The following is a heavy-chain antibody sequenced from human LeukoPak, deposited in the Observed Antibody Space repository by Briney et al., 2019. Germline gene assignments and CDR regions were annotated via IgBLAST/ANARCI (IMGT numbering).Heavy chain of an antibody. Sequence: ASVKVSCKASGYTFTGYYMHWVRQVPGQGLEWMGRINPNSGGTNYAQKFRGRVTMTRDTSISTAYMELSRLRSDDTAVYYCARASKILRFLEWPPDAFDIWGQGTMVTVSS. CDR2: INPNSGGT. CDR3: ARASKILRFLEWPPDAFDI. V-gene: IGHV1-2*06. J-gene: IGHJ3*02. CDR1: GYTFTGYY. D-gene: IGHD3-3*01.